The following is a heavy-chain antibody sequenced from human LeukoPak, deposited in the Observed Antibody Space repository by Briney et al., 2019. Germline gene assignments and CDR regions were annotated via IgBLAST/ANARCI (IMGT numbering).Heavy chain of an antibody. J-gene: IGHJ6*04. CDR1: GGSFSGYY. CDR3: ARGRGYCSSTSCYYYYYGMDV. CDR2: INHSGST. D-gene: IGHD2-2*01. V-gene: IGHV4-34*01. Sequence: SETLSLPCAVYGGSFSGYYWSWIRQPPGKGLEWTGEINHSGSTNYNPSLKSRVTISVDTSKNQFSLKLSSVTAADTAVYYCARGRGYCSSTSCYYYYYGMDVWGKGTTVTVSS.